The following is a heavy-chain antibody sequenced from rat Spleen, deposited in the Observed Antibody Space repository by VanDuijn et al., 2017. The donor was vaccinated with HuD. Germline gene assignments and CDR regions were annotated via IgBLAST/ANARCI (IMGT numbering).Heavy chain of an antibody. J-gene: IGHJ2*01. CDR3: ARRLYDYFDY. CDR2: ISYDGSHT. CDR1: GFTFSDYN. D-gene: IGHD1-2*01. V-gene: IGHV5-7*01. Sequence: EVQLVESGGGLVPPGGSLKLSCAASGFTFSDYNMAWVRQAPKKGLEWVATISYDGSHTYYRDSVKGRFSISRDNARSTLSLQMDSLRSEDTATYYCARRLYDYFDYWGQGVMVTVSS.